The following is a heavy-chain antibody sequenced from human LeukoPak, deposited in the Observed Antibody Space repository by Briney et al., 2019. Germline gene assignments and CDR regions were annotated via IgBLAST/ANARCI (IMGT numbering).Heavy chain of an antibody. CDR3: KGADAYCGGGSCFDH. J-gene: IGHJ4*02. CDR2: LSYRGTAE. D-gene: IGHD2-21*01. V-gene: IGHV3-30*03. Sequence: HPGGSLRLSCAASGFPFSLYGMQWVRQAPGKGLEWVAYLSYRGTAENYADSVKGRFTISRDNFKNTLYLQMSSLRTEDTALYSKKGADAYCGGGSCFDHWGPGTLVTVSS. CDR1: GFPFSLYG.